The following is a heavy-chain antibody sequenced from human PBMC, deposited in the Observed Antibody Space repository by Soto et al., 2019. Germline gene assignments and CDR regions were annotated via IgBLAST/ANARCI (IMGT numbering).Heavy chain of an antibody. CDR3: ARTRYFDWLLGPYYFDY. V-gene: IGHV1-18*01. CDR2: ISAYNGNT. Sequence: GASVKVSCKASGYTFTSYGISWVRQAPGQGLEWMGWISAYNGNTNYAQKLQGRVTMTTDTSTSTAYMELRSLRSDDTAVYYCARTRYFDWLLGPYYFDYWGQGTLVTVSS. CDR1: GYTFTSYG. D-gene: IGHD3-9*01. J-gene: IGHJ4*02.